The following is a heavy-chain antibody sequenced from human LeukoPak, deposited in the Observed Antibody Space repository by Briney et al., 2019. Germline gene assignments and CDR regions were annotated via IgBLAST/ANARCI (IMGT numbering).Heavy chain of an antibody. D-gene: IGHD6-13*01. CDR2: ISAYNGDT. J-gene: IGHJ4*02. CDR3: AVRNTSSWSPFDF. CDR1: GYTFTNYG. V-gene: IGHV1-18*01. Sequence: GASVKVSCKASGYTFTNYGISWVRQAPGQGLEWMGWISAYNGDTNYAQKLQGRVTMTTDTSTSTAYMELRSLRSDDTAIYYCAVRNTSSWSPFDFWGQGTLVTVSP.